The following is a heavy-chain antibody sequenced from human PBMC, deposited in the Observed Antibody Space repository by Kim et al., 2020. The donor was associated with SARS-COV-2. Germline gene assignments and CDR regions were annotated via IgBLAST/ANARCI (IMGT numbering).Heavy chain of an antibody. J-gene: IGHJ4*02. V-gene: IGHV1-69*02. CDR1: GETFSSYN. CDR3: ARPAGGFGDSLDY. D-gene: IGHD3-10*01. CDR2: IIPMAGKA. Sequence: SVKVSCKGFGETFSSYNINWVRQAPGQGLEWMGRIIPMAGKADYAQKFQGRVTIIADRSTSTAYMDVSSLRSEDTAVYYCARPAGGFGDSLDYWGQGTLVTVSS.